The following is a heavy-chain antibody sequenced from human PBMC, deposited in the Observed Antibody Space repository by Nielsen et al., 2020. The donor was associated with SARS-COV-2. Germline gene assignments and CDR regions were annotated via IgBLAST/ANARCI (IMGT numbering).Heavy chain of an antibody. D-gene: IGHD2-2*01. CDR1: GYTFTSYY. CDR3: ARDRGGYCSSTSCPFDY. CDR2: INTNTGNP. J-gene: IGHJ4*02. Sequence: ASVKVSCKASGYTFTSYYMHWVRQAPGQGLEWMGWINTNTGNPTYAQGFTGRFVFSLDTSVSTAYLQISSLKAEDTAVYYCARDRGGYCSSTSCPFDYWGQGTLVTVSS. V-gene: IGHV7-4-1*02.